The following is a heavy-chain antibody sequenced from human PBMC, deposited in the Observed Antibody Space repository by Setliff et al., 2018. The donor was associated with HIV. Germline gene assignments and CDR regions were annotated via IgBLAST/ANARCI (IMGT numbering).Heavy chain of an antibody. J-gene: IGHJ4*02. D-gene: IGHD6-19*01. Sequence: PSETLSLTCAVYGGSLSGFYWTFIRQSPGKGLEWIGEVTHSGSTTYDPSLKSRITISVDTSKHQFSLKLTSVTAADMGVYYCARGRKKTLAVSGTRYFDFWGQGTLVTVSS. V-gene: IGHV4-34*01. CDR2: VTHSGST. CDR1: GGSLSGFY. CDR3: ARGRKKTLAVSGTRYFDF.